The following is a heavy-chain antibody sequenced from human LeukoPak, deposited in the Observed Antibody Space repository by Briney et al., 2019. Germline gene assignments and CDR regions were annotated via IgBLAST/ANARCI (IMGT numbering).Heavy chain of an antibody. D-gene: IGHD3-9*01. CDR1: GYTFTSYG. CDR3: ARARYYDILTGYIYYFDY. CDR2: ISAYSGDT. Sequence: ASVKVSCKASGYTFTSYGISWVRQAPGQGLEWMGWISAYSGDTNYAQKFQGRATMTTDTSTSTAYMELRSLRSDDTAVYYCARARYYDILTGYIYYFDYWGQGTLVTVSS. J-gene: IGHJ4*02. V-gene: IGHV1-18*01.